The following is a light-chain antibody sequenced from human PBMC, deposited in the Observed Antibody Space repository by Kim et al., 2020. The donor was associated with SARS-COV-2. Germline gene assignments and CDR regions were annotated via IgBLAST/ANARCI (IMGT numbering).Light chain of an antibody. CDR1: SSNIGSNT. CDR2: SNN. CDR3: AAWDGSLNGYV. Sequence: QSVLTQPPSASENPGQRVTMSCSGSSSNIGSNTVSWYQQLTGAAPRLLIYSNNQRPSGVSDRFSGSKSGTSASLAISGLQSEDEADYYCAAWDGSLNGYVFGTGTKVTVL. V-gene: IGLV1-44*01. J-gene: IGLJ1*01.